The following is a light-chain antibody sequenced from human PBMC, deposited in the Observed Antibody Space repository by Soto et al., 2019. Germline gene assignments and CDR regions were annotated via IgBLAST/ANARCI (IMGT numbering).Light chain of an antibody. J-gene: IGKJ4*01. Sequence: IHFTRSPSSLSSSVVYRFTITCLASQGINSYLAWYQQKPGKVPQLLIYEASILQSGVPSRFSGSGSGTDFTLTISSLQAEDFATYYCQQTRSYPSTFGGGTKVDIK. CDR3: QQTRSYPST. CDR1: QGINSY. V-gene: IGKV1-9*01. CDR2: EAS.